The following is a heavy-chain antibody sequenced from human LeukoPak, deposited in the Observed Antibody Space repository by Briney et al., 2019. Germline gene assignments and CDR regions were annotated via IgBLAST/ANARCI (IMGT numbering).Heavy chain of an antibody. J-gene: IGHJ4*02. Sequence: GGSLRLSCAASGFTFSSYSMNWVRQAPGKGLEWVSSISSSSSYIYYADSVKGRFTISRDNAKNSLYLQMNSLGAEDTAVYYCARDSYIVGATDYWGQGTLVTVSS. CDR3: ARDSYIVGATDY. CDR2: ISSSSSYI. D-gene: IGHD1-26*01. V-gene: IGHV3-21*01. CDR1: GFTFSSYS.